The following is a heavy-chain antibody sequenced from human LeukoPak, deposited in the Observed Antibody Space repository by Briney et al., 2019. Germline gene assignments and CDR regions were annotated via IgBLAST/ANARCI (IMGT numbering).Heavy chain of an antibody. J-gene: IGHJ4*02. CDR2: IYPGGSDT. D-gene: IGHD6-13*01. V-gene: IGHV5-51*01. CDR3: ARTEASYSSSWDFDY. Sequence: GESLKISCKGSGYSFTSYWIGWVRQMPGKGLEWMGIIYPGGSDTRYSPSFQGQVTISADKSISTTYLQWSSLKASDTAMYYCARTEASYSSSWDFDYWGQGTLVTVSS. CDR1: GYSFTSYW.